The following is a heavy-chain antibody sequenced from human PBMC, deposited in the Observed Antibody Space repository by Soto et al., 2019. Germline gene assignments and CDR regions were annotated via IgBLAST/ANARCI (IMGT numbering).Heavy chain of an antibody. J-gene: IGHJ5*02. D-gene: IGHD2-21*01. CDR2: VYYSGGT. V-gene: IGHV4-59*11. Sequence: SEPLSLTCTVSGGSISSLYWSWLRQPPGKGLEWIGYVYYSGGTNYNPSLKNRVSISVDTSKNHFSLTLSSVTAADTAVYYCARVAYSDSTVFDPWGQGTLVTVSS. CDR1: GGSISSLY. CDR3: ARVAYSDSTVFDP.